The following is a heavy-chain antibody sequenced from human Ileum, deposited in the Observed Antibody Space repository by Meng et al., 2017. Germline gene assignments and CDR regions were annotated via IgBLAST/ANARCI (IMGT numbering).Heavy chain of an antibody. J-gene: IGHJ4*02. Sequence: QVQLQETGPGLVRPSETLSLTCTISGGSVNTGNYYWSWIRQPQGKGLEWIGYMYFSGSTKYNASLKSRVSISVDTSKKQFSLNLTSVTAADTAVYYCARGHYDKYFDSWGQGTLVTVSS. D-gene: IGHD3-22*01. CDR1: GGSVNTGNYY. CDR3: ARGHYDKYFDS. V-gene: IGHV4-61*01. CDR2: MYFSGST.